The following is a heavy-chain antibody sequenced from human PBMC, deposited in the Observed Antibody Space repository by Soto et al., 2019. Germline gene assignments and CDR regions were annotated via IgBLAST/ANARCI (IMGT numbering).Heavy chain of an antibody. CDR2: ISGYNDDR. V-gene: IGHV1-18*01. Sequence: QVQLMQSGAEVKKPGASVRVSCKASGYPFTTYGISWVRQAPGQGPEWMGWISGYNDDRNYAQKFRGRVTMTIDTSTSTAFMDLRSLRPDDSAVYYCARYTTGRWLQIYYYYGMDVWGQGTTVTVSS. D-gene: IGHD5-12*01. J-gene: IGHJ6*02. CDR3: ARYTTGRWLQIYYYYGMDV. CDR1: GYPFTTYG.